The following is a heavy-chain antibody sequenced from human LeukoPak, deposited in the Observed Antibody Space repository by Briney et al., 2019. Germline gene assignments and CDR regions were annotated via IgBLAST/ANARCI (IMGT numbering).Heavy chain of an antibody. CDR2: INHRGST. CDR3: ARSEPRQLLLWFGLLRGSFDY. D-gene: IGHD3-10*01. J-gene: IGHJ4*02. V-gene: IGHV4-38-2*02. Sequence: SETLSLTCTVSGYSISSGYYWGWIRQPPGKGLAWIGSINHRGSTYYNPSLNSRVTISVDTSKHQCSLKLSSVTAADTAVYYCARSEPRQLLLWFGLLRGSFDYWGQGTLVTVSS. CDR1: GYSISSGYY.